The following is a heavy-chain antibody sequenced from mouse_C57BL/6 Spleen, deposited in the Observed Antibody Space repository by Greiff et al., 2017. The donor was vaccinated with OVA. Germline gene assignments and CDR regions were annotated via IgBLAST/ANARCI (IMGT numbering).Heavy chain of an antibody. CDR3: ARSYSNYLYYFDY. Sequence: QVQLLQPGAELVKPGASVKMSCKASGYTFTSYWITWVKQRPGQGLEWIGDIYPGSGSTNYNEKFKSKATLTVDTSSSTAYMQLSSLTSEDSAVYYCARSYSNYLYYFDYWGQGTTLTVSS. D-gene: IGHD2-5*01. CDR2: IYPGSGST. CDR1: GYTFTSYW. J-gene: IGHJ2*01. V-gene: IGHV1-55*01.